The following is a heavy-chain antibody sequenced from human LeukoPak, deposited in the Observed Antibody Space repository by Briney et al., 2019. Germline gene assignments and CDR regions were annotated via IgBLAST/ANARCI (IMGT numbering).Heavy chain of an antibody. J-gene: IGHJ4*02. CDR3: AGDVSGGYSYGVFDY. CDR1: GGTFSSYA. Sequence: SVKVSCKASGGTFSSYAISWVRQAPGQGLEWMGRIIPILGIANYAQKFQGRVTITADKSTSTAYMELSSLRSEDTAVYYCAGDVSGGYSYGVFDYWGQGTLVTVSS. CDR2: IIPILGIA. V-gene: IGHV1-69*04. D-gene: IGHD5-18*01.